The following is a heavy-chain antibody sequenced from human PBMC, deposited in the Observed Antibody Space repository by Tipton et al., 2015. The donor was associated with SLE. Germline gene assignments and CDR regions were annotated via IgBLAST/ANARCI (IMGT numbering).Heavy chain of an antibody. CDR1: GFSVRNNY. J-gene: IGHJ4*02. V-gene: IGHV3-53*05. Sequence: GSLRLSCAASGFSVRNNYMSWVRQAPGKGLEWVSVIDSDAATYYADSVKGRFTISRDNSKNTLYLQMDSLRAEDTAVYYCAKDTDFDYWGQGSLVTVSS. CDR2: IDSDAAT. CDR3: AKDTDFDY.